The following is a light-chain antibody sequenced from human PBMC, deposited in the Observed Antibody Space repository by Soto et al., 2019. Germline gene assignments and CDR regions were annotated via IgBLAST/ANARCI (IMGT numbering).Light chain of an antibody. CDR3: QEYGSSPCT. CDR2: GAS. J-gene: IGKJ1*01. Sequence: EIVLTQSPGTLSLSPGERATLSCRASQSVSSSYLAWYHQKHGQAPRLLIYGASSRATGIPDRFSGSGSGTDFTLTISKLEPEDFAVYYCQEYGSSPCTFGQGTKGEIK. CDR1: QSVSSSY. V-gene: IGKV3-20*01.